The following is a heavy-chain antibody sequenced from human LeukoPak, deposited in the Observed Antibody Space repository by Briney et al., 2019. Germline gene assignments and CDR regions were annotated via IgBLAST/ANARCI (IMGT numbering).Heavy chain of an antibody. CDR1: GGSISSYY. CDR2: IHYSGST. J-gene: IGHJ4*02. V-gene: IGHV4-59*08. D-gene: IGHD6-19*01. Sequence: PSETLSLTCTVSGGSISSYYWNWIRQPPGKGLEWIAYIHYSGSTKYNPSLKSRVTISVDTSKNQFSLKLSSVTAADTAVYYCARHGYSSGREFDYWGQGTLVTVSS. CDR3: ARHGYSSGREFDY.